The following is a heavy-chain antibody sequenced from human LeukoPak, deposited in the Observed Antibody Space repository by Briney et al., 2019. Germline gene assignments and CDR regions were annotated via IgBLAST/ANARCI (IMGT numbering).Heavy chain of an antibody. D-gene: IGHD3-10*01. CDR1: GGSISSSNW. CDR2: IYHSGST. Sequence: SETLSLTCAVSGGSISSSNWWSWVRQPPGKGLEWIGKIYHSGSTNYNPSLKSRVTISVDKSKNQFSLKLSSVTAADTAVYYCARDVGYYGSGTYFDYWGQGTLVTVSS. J-gene: IGHJ4*02. V-gene: IGHV4-4*02. CDR3: ARDVGYYGSGTYFDY.